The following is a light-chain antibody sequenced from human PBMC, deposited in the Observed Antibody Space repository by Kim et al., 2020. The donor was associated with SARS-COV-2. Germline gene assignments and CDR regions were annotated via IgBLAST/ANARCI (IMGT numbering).Light chain of an antibody. CDR1: SSDIGAYRY. Sequence: QSALTQPASVSGSPGQSIAISCTGTSSDIGAYRYVSWYQQHPGKAPKLMMYDINNRPSGVSDRFSGSKSGNTASLTISGLQAEDEADYYCSSYTSSSALYVFGSGTKVTVL. V-gene: IGLV2-14*03. CDR3: SSYTSSSALYV. J-gene: IGLJ1*01. CDR2: DIN.